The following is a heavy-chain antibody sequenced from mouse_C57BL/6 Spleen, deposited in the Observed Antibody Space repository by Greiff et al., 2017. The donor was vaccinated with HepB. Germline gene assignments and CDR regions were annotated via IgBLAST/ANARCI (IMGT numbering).Heavy chain of an antibody. CDR2: IYPGDGDT. CDR1: GYAFSSSW. V-gene: IGHV1-82*01. J-gene: IGHJ2*01. D-gene: IGHD1-1*01. CDR3: ARSTTVVAFDY. Sequence: LVEPGASVKISCKASGYAFSSSWMNWVKQRPGKGLEWIGRIYPGDGDTNYNGKFKGKATLTADKSSSTAYMQLSSLTSEDSAVYFCARSTTVVAFDYWGQGTTLTVSS.